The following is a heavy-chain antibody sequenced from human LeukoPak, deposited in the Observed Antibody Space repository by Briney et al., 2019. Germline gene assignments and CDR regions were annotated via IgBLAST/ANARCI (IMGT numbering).Heavy chain of an antibody. CDR3: ARDRYFDWLDY. J-gene: IGHJ4*02. Sequence: ASVKVSCKASGYIFTSYGITWVRQAPGQGLEWMGWISGYSGNTKYAQKVQGRVTMTTDTSTSTAYMELRSLRSDDTAVYYCARDRYFDWLDYWGQGTLVTVSS. D-gene: IGHD3-9*01. CDR1: GYIFTSYG. CDR2: ISGYSGNT. V-gene: IGHV1-18*01.